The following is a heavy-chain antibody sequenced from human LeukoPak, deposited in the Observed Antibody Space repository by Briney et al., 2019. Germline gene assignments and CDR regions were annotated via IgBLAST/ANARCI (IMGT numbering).Heavy chain of an antibody. CDR3: ARQKYSSGWNDC. CDR1: GFTFSSYW. Sequence: GGSLRLSCAASGFTFSSYWMHWVRQAPGKGLVWVSRISPDGSTTGHADSVKGRFTTSRDNAKNTLFLQMNSLRAEDTAVYYCARQKYSSGWNDCWGQGTLVTVSS. V-gene: IGHV3-74*01. CDR2: ISPDGSTT. D-gene: IGHD6-19*01. J-gene: IGHJ4*02.